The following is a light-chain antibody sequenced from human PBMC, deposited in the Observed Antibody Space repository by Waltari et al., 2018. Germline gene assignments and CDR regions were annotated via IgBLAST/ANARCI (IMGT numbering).Light chain of an antibody. CDR2: EDN. Sequence: NFMLTQPHSVSESLGKMVTISCTGRGANIANNYVQWYQQRPGSVPTTVIYEDNRRPSCVPDRFSGSIDSSSSSASLTMSGLKTEDEADYYCQSYDHNNVLFGGGTKLTVL. CDR1: GANIANNY. CDR3: QSYDHNNVL. V-gene: IGLV6-57*02. J-gene: IGLJ2*01.